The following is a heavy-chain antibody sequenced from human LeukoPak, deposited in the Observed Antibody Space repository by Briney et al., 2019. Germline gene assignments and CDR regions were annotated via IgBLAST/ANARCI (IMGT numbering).Heavy chain of an antibody. J-gene: IGHJ3*02. D-gene: IGHD1-7*01. CDR2: ISAYNGNT. CDR1: GYTFTSYG. V-gene: IGHV1-18*01. CDR3: ARETGTTRDGAFDI. Sequence: ASVKVSCKSSGYTFTSYGISWVRQAPGQGLEWMGWISAYNGNTNYAQKLQGRVTMTTDTSTSTAYMELRSLRSDDTAVYYCARETGTTRDGAFDIWGQGTMVPGPS.